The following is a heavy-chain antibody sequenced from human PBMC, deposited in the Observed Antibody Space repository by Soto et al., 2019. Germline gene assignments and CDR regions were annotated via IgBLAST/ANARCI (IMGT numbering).Heavy chain of an antibody. CDR1: GFTFSSYS. CDR2: ISSSSSYI. D-gene: IGHD6-19*01. CDR3: ARGPYGSGSSGEWFDP. J-gene: IGHJ5*02. Sequence: EVQLVESGGGLVKPGGSLRLSCAASGFTFSSYSMNWVRQAPGKGLEWVSSISSSSSYIYYADSVKGRFTISRDNAKNSLYLHMNSLRAEDTAVYYCARGPYGSGSSGEWFDPWGQGTLVTVSS. V-gene: IGHV3-21*01.